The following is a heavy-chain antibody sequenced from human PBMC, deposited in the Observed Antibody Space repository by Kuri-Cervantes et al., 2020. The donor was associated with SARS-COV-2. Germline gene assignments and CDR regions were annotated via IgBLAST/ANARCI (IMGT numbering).Heavy chain of an antibody. D-gene: IGHD3-3*01. Sequence: GGSLRLSCAASGFTFSSYWMHWVRQAPGKGLVWVSRINSDGSSTSYADSVKGRFTISRDNAKNTLYLQMNSLRAEDTAVYYCARQPHYDLCFMDVWGQGTTVTVSS. CDR2: INSDGSST. CDR1: GFTFSSYW. J-gene: IGHJ6*02. V-gene: IGHV3-74*01. CDR3: ARQPHYDLCFMDV.